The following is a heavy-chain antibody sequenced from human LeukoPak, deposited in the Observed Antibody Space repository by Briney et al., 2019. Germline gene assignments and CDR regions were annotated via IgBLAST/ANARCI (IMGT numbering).Heavy chain of an antibody. J-gene: IGHJ4*02. CDR2: INHSGST. D-gene: IGHD2-8*01. CDR3: ARVRMVYAQNFDY. V-gene: IGHV4-34*01. CDR1: GGSFSGYY. Sequence: SETLSLTCAVYGGSFSGYYWSWIRQPPGKGLEWIGEINHSGSTNYNPSLKSRVTISVDTSKNQFSLKLSSVTAADTAVYYCARVRMVYAQNFDYWGQGTLVTVSS.